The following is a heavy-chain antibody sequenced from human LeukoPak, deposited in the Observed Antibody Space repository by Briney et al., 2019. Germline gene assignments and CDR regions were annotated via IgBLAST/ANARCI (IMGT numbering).Heavy chain of an antibody. Sequence: GASVKVSCKASGYTFTSYDINWVRQATGQGLEWMGWMNPNSGNTGYAQKFQGRVTITRNTSISTAYMELSSLRSEDTAVYYCARDLVGVVAPNWFDPWGQGTLVTVSS. CDR2: MNPNSGNT. J-gene: IGHJ5*02. D-gene: IGHD2-2*01. CDR1: GYTFTSYD. V-gene: IGHV1-8*03. CDR3: ARDLVGVVAPNWFDP.